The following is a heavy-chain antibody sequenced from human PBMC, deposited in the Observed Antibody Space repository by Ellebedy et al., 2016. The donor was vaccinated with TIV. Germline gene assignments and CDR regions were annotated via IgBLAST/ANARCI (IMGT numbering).Heavy chain of an antibody. CDR2: ITSDTRTI. Sequence: PSETLSLTCAASRFPFSAYSMNWVRQAPGEGLEWVSYITSDTRTIYYADSVKGRFTISRDNAKNSLFLQMNSLRDEDTAVYYCARSVEYSFDSWGQGTLVTVSS. D-gene: IGHD6-6*01. V-gene: IGHV3-48*02. J-gene: IGHJ4*02. CDR3: ARSVEYSFDS. CDR1: RFPFSAYS.